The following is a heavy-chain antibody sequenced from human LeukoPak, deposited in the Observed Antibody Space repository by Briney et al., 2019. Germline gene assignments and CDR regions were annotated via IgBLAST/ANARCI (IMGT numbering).Heavy chain of an antibody. D-gene: IGHD6-13*01. CDR1: GYTFTGYY. J-gene: IGHJ5*02. Sequence: ASVKVSCKASGYTFTGYYTHWVRQAPGQGLEWMGWINPNSGGTNYAQKFQGRVTMTRDTSISTACMELSRLRSDDTAVYYCATAAGTEESWGQGTLVTVSS. CDR2: INPNSGGT. V-gene: IGHV1-2*02. CDR3: ATAAGTEES.